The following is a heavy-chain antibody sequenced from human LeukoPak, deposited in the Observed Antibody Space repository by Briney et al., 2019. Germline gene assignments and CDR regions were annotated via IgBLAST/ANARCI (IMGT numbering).Heavy chain of an antibody. V-gene: IGHV3-13*01. CDR3: ARAAYSSTWYSRYFDL. J-gene: IGHJ2*01. CDR2: IGTAGEI. CDR1: GFTFSSYD. Sequence: GGSLRLSCAASGFTFSSYDIHWVRQATGKGLEWVSGIGTAGEIYYPGSVKGRFTISRENAKNYLYLQMNSLRAGDTAVYYCARAAYSSTWYSRYFDLWGRGTLVTVSS. D-gene: IGHD6-13*01.